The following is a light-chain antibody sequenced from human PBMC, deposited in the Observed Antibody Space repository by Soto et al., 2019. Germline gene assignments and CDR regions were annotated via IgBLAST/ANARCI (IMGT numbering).Light chain of an antibody. Sequence: IQMTQSPSSLSASIGDRVNITCRASQSINTYLNWYRQRQGKAPELLIYLTSTLQTGVPSRFSGSGSGTDFSLTITSLQPEDFATYYCQQSYSALVTFGGGTKVEI. V-gene: IGKV1-39*01. CDR2: LTS. J-gene: IGKJ4*01. CDR3: QQSYSALVT. CDR1: QSINTY.